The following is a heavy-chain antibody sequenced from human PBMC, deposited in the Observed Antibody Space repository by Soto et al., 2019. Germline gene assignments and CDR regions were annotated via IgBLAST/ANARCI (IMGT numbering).Heavy chain of an antibody. D-gene: IGHD3-22*01. CDR3: ASTSYYYDSSGYPHFDY. CDR2: IIPIFGTA. Sequence: SVKVSCKASGGTFSSYAISWVRQAPGQGLERMGGIIPIFGTANYAQKFQGRVTITADESTSTAYMELSSLRSEDTAVYYCASTSYYYDSSGYPHFDYWGQGTLVTVSS. J-gene: IGHJ4*02. CDR1: GGTFSSYA. V-gene: IGHV1-69*13.